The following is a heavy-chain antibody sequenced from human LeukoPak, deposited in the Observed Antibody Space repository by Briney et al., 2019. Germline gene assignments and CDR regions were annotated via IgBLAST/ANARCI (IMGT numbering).Heavy chain of an antibody. V-gene: IGHV1-46*01. J-gene: IGHJ4*02. Sequence: ASVKVSCKASGYTFTDYYMHWVRQAPGQGLDWMGVINPSRGSTTYAQKFQGRVTMTRDTSTSTVYMELSSLRSEDTAMYYCARSYYYGSGSRAFIDYWSQGTLVTVSS. D-gene: IGHD3-10*01. CDR2: INPSRGST. CDR3: ARSYYYGSGSRAFIDY. CDR1: GYTFTDYY.